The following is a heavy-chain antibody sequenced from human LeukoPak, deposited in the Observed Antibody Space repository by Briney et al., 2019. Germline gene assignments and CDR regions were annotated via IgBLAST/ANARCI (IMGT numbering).Heavy chain of an antibody. CDR2: IRYDGSNK. Sequence: GGSLRLSCAASGFTFSSYGMHWVRQAPGKGLEWVAFIRYDGSNKYYADSVKGRFTISRDNSKNTLYLQMNSLRAEDTAVYYCAKDYPNLKRYSGSPEYMDVWGKGTTVTVSS. CDR1: GFTFSSYG. CDR3: AKDYPNLKRYSGSPEYMDV. V-gene: IGHV3-30*02. J-gene: IGHJ6*03. D-gene: IGHD1-26*01.